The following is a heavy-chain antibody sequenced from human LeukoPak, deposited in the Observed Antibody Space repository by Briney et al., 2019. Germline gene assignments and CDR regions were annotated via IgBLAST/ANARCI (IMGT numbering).Heavy chain of an antibody. CDR2: MNSNSGNT. V-gene: IGHV1-8*01. CDR3: ARGVIAGTNWFDP. J-gene: IGHJ5*02. CDR1: GYTFTSYD. D-gene: IGHD1-20*01. Sequence: GASVKVSCKASGYTFTSYDINWVRQATGQGLEWMGWMNSNSGNTGYAQKFQGRVTMTRNTSISTAYMELSSLRPEDTAVYYCARGVIAGTNWFDPWGQGTLVTVSS.